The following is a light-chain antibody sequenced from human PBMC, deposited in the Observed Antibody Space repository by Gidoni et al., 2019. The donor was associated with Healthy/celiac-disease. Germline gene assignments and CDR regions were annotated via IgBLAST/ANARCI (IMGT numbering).Light chain of an antibody. CDR1: SSDVGGYNY. Sequence: QSALTQPASVSGSPGQSITLSCTGTSSDVGGYNYVSWYQQHPVKAPKLMIYEVSNRPSGVSNRFSGSKSGNTASLTISGLQAEDEADYYCSSYTSSSSLVFGGGTKLTVL. CDR2: EVS. V-gene: IGLV2-14*01. CDR3: SSYTSSSSLV. J-gene: IGLJ2*01.